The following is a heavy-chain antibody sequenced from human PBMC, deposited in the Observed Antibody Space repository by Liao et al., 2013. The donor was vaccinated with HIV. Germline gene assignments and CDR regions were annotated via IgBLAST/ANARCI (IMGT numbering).Heavy chain of an antibody. D-gene: IGHD3-16*01. J-gene: IGHJ3*02. Sequence: QVQLQESGPGLVKPSQTLSLTCTVSGGSISSYYWSWIRQPAGKGLEWIGSIYYSGSTYYNPSLKSRVTISVDTSKNQFSLKLSSVTAADTAVYYCASMTYDAFDIWGQGNPGHRLL. CDR2: IYYSGST. CDR1: GGSISSYY. CDR3: ASMTYDAFDI. V-gene: IGHV4-59*08.